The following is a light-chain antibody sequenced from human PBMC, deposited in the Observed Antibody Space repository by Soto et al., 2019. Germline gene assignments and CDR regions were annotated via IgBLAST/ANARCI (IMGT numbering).Light chain of an antibody. CDR3: SSYAGSNNLL. V-gene: IGLV2-8*01. CDR1: RSDIGTYDS. Sequence: QSALTQPPSASGSPGQSVTISCTGTRSDIGTYDSVSWYQHHPGKAPKFIIYEVNKRPSGVPDRFSGSKSGNTASLTVSGLQAEDEADYYCSSYAGSNNLLFGGGTKLTVL. CDR2: EVN. J-gene: IGLJ2*01.